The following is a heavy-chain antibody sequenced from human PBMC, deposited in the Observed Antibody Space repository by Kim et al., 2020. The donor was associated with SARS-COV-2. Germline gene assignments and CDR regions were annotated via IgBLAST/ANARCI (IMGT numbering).Heavy chain of an antibody. CDR2: IWYDGSNK. CDR3: AKAPYGSGSYYFDY. V-gene: IGHV3-33*06. J-gene: IGHJ4*02. Sequence: GGSLRLSCAASGFTFSSYGMHWVRQAPGKGLEWVAVIWYDGSNKYYADSVKGRFTISRDNSKNTLYLQMNSLRAEDTAVYYCAKAPYGSGSYYFDYWGQGTLVTVSS. D-gene: IGHD3-10*01. CDR1: GFTFSSYG.